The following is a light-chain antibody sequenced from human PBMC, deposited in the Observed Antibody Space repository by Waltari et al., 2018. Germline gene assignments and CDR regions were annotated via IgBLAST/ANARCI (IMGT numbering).Light chain of an antibody. J-gene: IGLJ2*01. CDR3: SSFSSGSTPVV. CDR1: SSDVGSYNF. Sequence: QSVLTQPASVSGSPGQSITISCTGTSSDVGSYNFVSWYQQHPGKAPKLIIFNVSNRPSGVFNRFSGSKSGNTASLTISGLQAEDEADFYCSSFSSGSTPVVFGGGTMLTVL. V-gene: IGLV2-14*03. CDR2: NVS.